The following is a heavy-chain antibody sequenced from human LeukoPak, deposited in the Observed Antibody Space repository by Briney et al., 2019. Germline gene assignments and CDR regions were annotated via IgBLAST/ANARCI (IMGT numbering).Heavy chain of an antibody. CDR1: GFTFSSYE. V-gene: IGHV3-48*03. Sequence: GGSLRLSCVVSGFTFSSYEMNWVRQAPGKGLEWVSYIGSSGSTIYYADSVRGRFTISRDNAKNSLYLQMNSLRAEDTAVYYCARGEGASGYNLGYYFDYCGQGTLVTVSS. CDR2: IGSSGSTI. D-gene: IGHD5-24*01. J-gene: IGHJ4*02. CDR3: ARGEGASGYNLGYYFDY.